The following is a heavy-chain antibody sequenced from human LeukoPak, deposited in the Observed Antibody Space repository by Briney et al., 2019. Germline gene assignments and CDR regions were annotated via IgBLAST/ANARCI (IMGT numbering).Heavy chain of an antibody. CDR1: GFTFSSYA. J-gene: IGHJ4*02. CDR3: TNRVDTTMVVY. Sequence: GGSLRLSCAASGFTFSSYAMSWARQAQGKGLEWVSAICGSGRSTFYADSVKGRLTISRANSKNTLYLQRNSLSAEDTAVYYWTNRVDTTMVVYWGQGTLVTVSS. CDR2: ICGSGRST. D-gene: IGHD5-18*01. V-gene: IGHV3-23*01.